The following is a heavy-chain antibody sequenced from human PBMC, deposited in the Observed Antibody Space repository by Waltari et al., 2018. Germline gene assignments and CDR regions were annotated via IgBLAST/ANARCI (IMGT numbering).Heavy chain of an antibody. J-gene: IGHJ5*02. Sequence: EVQLVESGGGLVQPGGSLRLSCAASGFTFSSYAMSWVRQAPGKGLEWVSAISGSGGSTYYADSVKGRFTISRDNSKNTLYLQMNSLRAEDTAVYYCARRFITTTIIEMLPGWFDPWGQGTLVTVSS. D-gene: IGHD3-22*01. CDR1: GFTFSSYA. CDR2: ISGSGGST. CDR3: ARRFITTTIIEMLPGWFDP. V-gene: IGHV3-23*04.